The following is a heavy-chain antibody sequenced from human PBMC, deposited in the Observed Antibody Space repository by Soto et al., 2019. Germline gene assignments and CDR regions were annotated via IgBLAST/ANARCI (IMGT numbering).Heavy chain of an antibody. V-gene: IGHV4-34*01. CDR2: INHSGST. CDR1: GGSFSGYY. J-gene: IGHJ4*02. CDR3: AREYGDYGVIDY. Sequence: QVQLQQWGAGLLKPSETLSLTCAVYGGSFSGYYWSWIRQPPGKGLEWIGEINHSGSTNYSPSLKSRVTISVDTSKNQFSLKLRSVTAADTAVYYCAREYGDYGVIDYWGQGTLVTVSS. D-gene: IGHD4-17*01.